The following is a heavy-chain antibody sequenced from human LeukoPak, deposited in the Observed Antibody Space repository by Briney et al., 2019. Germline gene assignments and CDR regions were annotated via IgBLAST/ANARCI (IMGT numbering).Heavy chain of an antibody. CDR2: IIPIFGTA. J-gene: IGHJ5*02. CDR1: GGTFISYA. V-gene: IGHV1-69*13. D-gene: IGHD3-3*01. Sequence: SVKVSCKASGGTFISYAISWVRQAPGQGLEWMGGIIPIFGTANYAQKFQGRVTITADESTSTAYMELSSLRSDDTAVYYCARDPSYDFWSGYQNWFDPWGQGTLVTVSS. CDR3: ARDPSYDFWSGYQNWFDP.